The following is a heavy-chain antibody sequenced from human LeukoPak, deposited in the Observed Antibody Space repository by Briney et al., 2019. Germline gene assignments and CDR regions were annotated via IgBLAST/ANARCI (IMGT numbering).Heavy chain of an antibody. CDR2: MNPNSGNT. CDR3: ARGRYDSSGYYLGYYYYGMDV. Sequence: ASVKVSCKASGYTFTSYDINWVRQATGQGLEWMGWMNPNSGNTGYAQKFQGRVTMTRNTSISTAYMELSSLRSEDTAVYYCARGRYDSSGYYLGYYYYGMDVWGQGTTVTVSS. J-gene: IGHJ6*02. V-gene: IGHV1-8*01. CDR1: GYTFTSYD. D-gene: IGHD3-22*01.